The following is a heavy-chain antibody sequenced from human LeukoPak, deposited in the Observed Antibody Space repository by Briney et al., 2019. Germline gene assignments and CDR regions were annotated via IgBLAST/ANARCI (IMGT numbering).Heavy chain of an antibody. J-gene: IGHJ6*03. V-gene: IGHV3-23*01. CDR1: GFTFSSYG. CDR3: ARLAVRGVIRRSYYYNMDV. D-gene: IGHD3-10*01. CDR2: ISGSGGST. Sequence: GGSLRLSCAASGFTFSSYGMSWVRQAPGKGLEWVSAISGSGGSTYYADSVKGRFTISRGNSKNTLYLQMNSLRAEDTALYYCARLAVRGVIRRSYYYNMDVWGKGTTVTVSS.